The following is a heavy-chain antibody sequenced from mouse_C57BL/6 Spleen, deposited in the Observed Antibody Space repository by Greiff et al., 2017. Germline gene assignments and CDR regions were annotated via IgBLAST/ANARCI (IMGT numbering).Heavy chain of an antibody. V-gene: IGHV3-6*01. J-gene: IGHJ2*01. CDR1: GYSITSGYY. Sequence: ESGPGLVKPSQSLSLTCSVTGYSITSGYYWNWIRQFPGNKLEWMGYISYDGSNNYNPSLKNRISITRDTSKNQFFLKLNSVTTEDTATYYCARDDYYGSSYYFDYWGQGTTLTVSS. D-gene: IGHD1-1*01. CDR2: ISYDGSN. CDR3: ARDDYYGSSYYFDY.